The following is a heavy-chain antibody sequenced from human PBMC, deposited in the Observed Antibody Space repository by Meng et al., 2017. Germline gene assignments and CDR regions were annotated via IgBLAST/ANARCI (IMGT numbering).Heavy chain of an antibody. V-gene: IGHV1-8*03. J-gene: IGHJ5*02. Sequence: QEPRVEFGTELKKPGATGNVSCKATGYTFTSYDINWVRQATGQGLEWMGWMNPNSGNTGYAQKFQGRVIITRNTSISTAYMDLSSLRSEDTAVYYCARGYYGSGLFDPWGQGTLVTVSS. CDR3: ARGYYGSGLFDP. CDR2: MNPNSGNT. D-gene: IGHD3-10*01. CDR1: GYTFTSYD.